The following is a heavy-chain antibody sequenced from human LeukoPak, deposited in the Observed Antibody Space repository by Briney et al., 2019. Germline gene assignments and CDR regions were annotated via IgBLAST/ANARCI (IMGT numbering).Heavy chain of an antibody. Sequence: GGSLRLSCAASGFTFSSYWMSWVRQAPGKGLEWVANIKQDGSEKYYVDSVKGRFTISRDNAKNSLYLQVNSLRAEDTAVYHCARDSGDYQLDYWGQGTLVTVSS. CDR2: IKQDGSEK. CDR1: GFTFSSYW. CDR3: ARDSGDYQLDY. D-gene: IGHD5-12*01. J-gene: IGHJ4*02. V-gene: IGHV3-7*01.